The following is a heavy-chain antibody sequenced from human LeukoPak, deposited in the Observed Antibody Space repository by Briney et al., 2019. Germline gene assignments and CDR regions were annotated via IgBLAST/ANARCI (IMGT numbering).Heavy chain of an antibody. J-gene: IGHJ4*02. V-gene: IGHV4-59*08. CDR3: ARYSYGGYHFDY. CDR2: IQYSGAT. CDR1: GGSINNYY. Sequence: SETLSLTCTVSGGSINNYYWTWIRQPPGKGLEWIGYIQYSGATNYNPSLKSRLTMSVDTSKSQFSLKLTSVTAADTAVYYCARYSYGGYHFDYWGQGTLVTVSS. D-gene: IGHD5-18*01.